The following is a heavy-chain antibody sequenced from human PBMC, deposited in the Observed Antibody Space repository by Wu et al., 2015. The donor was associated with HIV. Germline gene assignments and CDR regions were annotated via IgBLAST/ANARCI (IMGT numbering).Heavy chain of an antibody. CDR2: TNPRSGGT. CDR3: ARGEAVAGRGGWFDP. CDR1: GYRFIYYY. V-gene: IGHV1-2*02. J-gene: IGHJ5*02. D-gene: IGHD6-19*01. Sequence: LVQSGAEVKKPGASVKVSCKAAGYRFIYYYIHWVRQAPGQGLEWMGWTNPRSGGTNYAQNFQGRVTMTRDTSIATAYMELNRLRSDDTAIYYCARGEAVAGRGGWFDPGAREPRSPSPQ.